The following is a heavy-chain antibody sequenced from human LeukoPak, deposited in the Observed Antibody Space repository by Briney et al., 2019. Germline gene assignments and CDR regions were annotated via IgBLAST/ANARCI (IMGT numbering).Heavy chain of an antibody. J-gene: IGHJ3*02. Sequence: SETLSLTCTVSGGSISSGDYYWSWIRQPPGKGLEWIGYIYYSGSTYYNPSLQSRVTISIDKSKNQFSLNLNSVTAADTAVYYCARNSYYDNSGEGAFDIWGQGTMVTVSS. CDR1: GGSISSGDYY. CDR3: ARNSYYDNSGEGAFDI. D-gene: IGHD3-22*01. CDR2: IYYSGST. V-gene: IGHV4-30-4*08.